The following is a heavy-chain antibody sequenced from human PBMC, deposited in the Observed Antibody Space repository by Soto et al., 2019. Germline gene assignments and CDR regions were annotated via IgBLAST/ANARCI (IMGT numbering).Heavy chain of an antibody. CDR3: AHTGSSSSPYYYGMDV. V-gene: IGHV4-59*12. CDR1: GGSISSYY. J-gene: IGHJ6*02. D-gene: IGHD6-6*01. Sequence: SETLSLTCTVSGGSISSYYWSWIRQPPGKGLEWIGYIYYSGSTNYNPSLKSRVTISVDTSKNQFSLKLSSVTAADTAVYYCAHTGSSSSPYYYGMDVWGQGTTVTVSS. CDR2: IYYSGST.